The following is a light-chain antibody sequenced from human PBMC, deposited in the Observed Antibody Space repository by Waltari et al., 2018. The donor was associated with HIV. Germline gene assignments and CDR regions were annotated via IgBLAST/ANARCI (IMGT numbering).Light chain of an antibody. CDR3: QQRGVWPLT. CDR1: QRVSIY. CDR2: DAS. V-gene: IGKV3-11*01. J-gene: IGKJ5*01. Sequence: EIVVTQFPATLPLSQGERATLACRVSQRVSIYFAWYRQKPGQAPRLLIYDASTKAAGIPTRFSGSGSETDFTLTISSLEPDDSAVYYCQQRGVWPLTFGQGTRLEIK.